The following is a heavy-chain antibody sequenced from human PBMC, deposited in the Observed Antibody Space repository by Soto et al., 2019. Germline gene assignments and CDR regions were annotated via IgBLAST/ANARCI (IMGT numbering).Heavy chain of an antibody. J-gene: IGHJ4*02. CDR1: GYTFTSYG. D-gene: IGHD3-22*01. V-gene: IGHV1-18*01. CDR3: AIGNDDSSGYYSGLDY. CDR2: ISAYNGNT. Sequence: ASVKVSCKASGYTFTSYGISGVRQAPGKGLECMGWISAYNGNTNYAQKLQGRVTMTTDTSTSTAYMELRSLRSDETAVYYCAIGNDDSSGYYSGLDYWGQGILVTVSS.